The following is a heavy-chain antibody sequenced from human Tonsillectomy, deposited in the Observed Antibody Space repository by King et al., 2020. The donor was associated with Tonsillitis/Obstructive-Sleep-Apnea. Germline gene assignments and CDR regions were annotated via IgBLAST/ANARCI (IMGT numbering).Heavy chain of an antibody. CDR3: ARGTYYDFWSGYYDAFDI. V-gene: IGHV5-51*01. J-gene: IGHJ3*02. CDR1: EYSFTSYW. CDR2: IYPGDSDT. Sequence: VQLVESGAEVKKPGESLKISCKGSEYSFTSYWIGWVRQMPGKGLEWMGIIYPGDSDTRYSPSFQGQVTISADKSISTAYLQWSSLKASDTAMYYCARGTYYDFWSGYYDAFDIWGQGTMVTVSS. D-gene: IGHD3-3*01.